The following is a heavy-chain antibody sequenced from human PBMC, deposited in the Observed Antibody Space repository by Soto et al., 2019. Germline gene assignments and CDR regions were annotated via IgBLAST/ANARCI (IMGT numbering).Heavy chain of an antibody. D-gene: IGHD3-16*02. Sequence: GGSLRLSCAASGFTFSSYAMSWVRQAPGKGLEWVSAISGSGGSTYYADSVKGRFTISRDNSKNTLYLQMNSLRAEDTAVYYCAKERGFTFGGVIVMGDQYFDYWGQGTLVTVSS. CDR2: ISGSGGST. CDR3: AKERGFTFGGVIVMGDQYFDY. CDR1: GFTFSSYA. V-gene: IGHV3-23*01. J-gene: IGHJ4*02.